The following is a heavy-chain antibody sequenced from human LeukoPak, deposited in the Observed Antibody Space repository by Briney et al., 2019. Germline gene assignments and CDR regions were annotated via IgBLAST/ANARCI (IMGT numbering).Heavy chain of an antibody. CDR2: ISSSSTI. V-gene: IGHV3-48*01. J-gene: IGHJ6*03. Sequence: QSGGSLRLSCAASGFTFSSYSMNWVRQAPGKGLEWVSYISSSSTIYYADSVKGRFTISRDNAKNSLYLQMNSLRAEDTAVYYCARVDSSSRTGYYYYMDVWGKGTTVTVSS. CDR1: GFTFSSYS. CDR3: ARVDSSSRTGYYYYMDV. D-gene: IGHD6-13*01.